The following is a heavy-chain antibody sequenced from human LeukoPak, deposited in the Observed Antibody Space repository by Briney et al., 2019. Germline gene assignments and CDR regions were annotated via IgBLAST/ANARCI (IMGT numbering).Heavy chain of an antibody. CDR3: ARAGDCSSTSCYVSAFDI. Sequence: GRSLRLSCAASGFTFSSYAMHWVRQAPGKGLEWVAVISYDGSNKYYADSVKGRFTISRDNSKNTLYLQMNSLRAEDTAVYYCARAGDCSSTSCYVSAFDIWGQGTMVTVSS. CDR1: GFTFSSYA. J-gene: IGHJ3*02. V-gene: IGHV3-30-3*01. D-gene: IGHD2-2*01. CDR2: ISYDGSNK.